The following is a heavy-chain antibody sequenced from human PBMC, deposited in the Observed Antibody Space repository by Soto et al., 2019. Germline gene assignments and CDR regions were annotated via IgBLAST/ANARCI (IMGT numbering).Heavy chain of an antibody. CDR2: IIPILGIA. CDR3: ARDESSSWYGTWFDP. J-gene: IGHJ5*02. D-gene: IGHD6-13*01. CDR1: GGTFSSYT. Sequence: QVQLVQSGAEVKKPGSSVKVSCKASGGTFSSYTISWVRQAPGQGLEWMGRIIPILGIANYAQKFQGRVTISGDTSTXTAYMGLSSLRSEDTAVYYCARDESSSWYGTWFDPWGQGTLVTVSS. V-gene: IGHV1-69*08.